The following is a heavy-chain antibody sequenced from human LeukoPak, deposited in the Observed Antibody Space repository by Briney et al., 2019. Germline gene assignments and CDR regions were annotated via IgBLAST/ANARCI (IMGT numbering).Heavy chain of an antibody. CDR2: IYYSGST. V-gene: IGHV4-59*08. CDR1: GGSISSYY. CDR3: ARGATVTTVAFDI. J-gene: IGHJ3*02. Sequence: PSETLSLTCTVSGGSISSYYWSWFRQPPGKGLEWIGYIYYSGSTNYNPSLKSRVTISVDTSKNQFSLKLGSVTAADTAVYYCARGATVTTVAFDIWGQGTMVTVSS. D-gene: IGHD4-17*01.